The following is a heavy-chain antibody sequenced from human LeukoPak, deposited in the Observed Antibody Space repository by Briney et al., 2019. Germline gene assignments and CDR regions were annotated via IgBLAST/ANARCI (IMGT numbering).Heavy chain of an antibody. J-gene: IGHJ6*02. Sequence: GGSLRLSCAASGFTFSSYGMPWVRQAPGKGLEWVANIKQDGSEKYYVDFVKGRFTISRDNAKNSLYLQMNSLRAEDTAVYYCARDDYYDSSGYYYYYYGMDVWGQGTTVTVSS. CDR1: GFTFSSYG. V-gene: IGHV3-7*01. D-gene: IGHD3-22*01. CDR2: IKQDGSEK. CDR3: ARDDYYDSSGYYYYYYGMDV.